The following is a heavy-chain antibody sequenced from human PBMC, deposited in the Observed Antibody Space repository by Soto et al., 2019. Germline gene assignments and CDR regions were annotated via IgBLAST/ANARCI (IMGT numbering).Heavy chain of an antibody. V-gene: IGHV2-5*02. Sequence: QITLKESGPTLVKPTQTLTLTCTFSGFSLSTSGVGVGWIRQPPGKALEWLALIYWDDDKRYSPSLKSRLTITQDTPKNQVVLKMTNMDPVETDTYYCAQRLPITLVRGGFDYWGQGTLVTVSS. CDR1: GFSLSTSGVG. J-gene: IGHJ4*02. CDR3: AQRLPITLVRGGFDY. D-gene: IGHD3-10*01. CDR2: IYWDDDK.